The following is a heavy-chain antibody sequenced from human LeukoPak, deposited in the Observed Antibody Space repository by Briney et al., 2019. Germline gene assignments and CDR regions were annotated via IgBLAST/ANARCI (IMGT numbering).Heavy chain of an antibody. Sequence: GGSLRLSCEVSGFIFSNYWMSWVRQVPGRGPEWVANIKQDGSAKNYVDSVKGRFTISRDNSKNTVYLEMNSLRPEDTAVYYCARDRAGTKAWVEFDPWGQGTLVTVSS. V-gene: IGHV3-7*01. CDR1: GFIFSNYW. D-gene: IGHD3-10*01. J-gene: IGHJ5*02. CDR3: ARDRAGTKAWVEFDP. CDR2: IKQDGSAK.